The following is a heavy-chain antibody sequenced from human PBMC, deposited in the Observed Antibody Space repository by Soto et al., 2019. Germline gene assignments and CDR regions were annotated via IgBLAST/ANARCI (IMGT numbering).Heavy chain of an antibody. CDR1: GGSISSYY. D-gene: IGHD5-12*01. V-gene: IGHV4-59*01. CDR3: ARWLQAKFDY. CDR2: IYYSGST. Sequence: PSETLSLTCTVSGGSISSYYWSWIRQPPGKGLEWIGYIYYSGSTNYNPSLKSRVTISVDTSKNQFSLKLSSVTAADTAVYYCARWLQAKFDYWGKGTLVTVCS. J-gene: IGHJ4*02.